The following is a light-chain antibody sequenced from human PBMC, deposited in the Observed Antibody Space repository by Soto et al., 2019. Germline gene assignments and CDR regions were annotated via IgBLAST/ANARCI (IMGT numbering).Light chain of an antibody. V-gene: IGKV3-20*01. CDR2: GVS. J-gene: IGKJ5*01. CDR3: QEYSSSSYT. Sequence: DIVLTLSLGTLALSPGERATLSCRASQSVTSSYLAWYQLKPGQAPRLLIYGVSTRAPGIPDRFSGSGSGTDFTLTISRLEPEDVAVYHCQEYSSSSYTLGQGTRLEI. CDR1: QSVTSSY.